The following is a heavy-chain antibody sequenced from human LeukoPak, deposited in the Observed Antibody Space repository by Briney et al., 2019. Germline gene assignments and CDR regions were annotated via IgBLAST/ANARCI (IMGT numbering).Heavy chain of an antibody. CDR2: IYYSGNT. D-gene: IGHD6-19*01. Sequence: PSETLSLTCTISGGSITSYYWSWIRQPPGKGLEWIGYIYYSGNTNYNPSLKSRVTISVNTSKNEFSLQLTSVTAADTAVYYCARGSGWLPDCWGQGTLVTASS. J-gene: IGHJ4*02. V-gene: IGHV4-59*01. CDR1: GGSITSYY. CDR3: ARGSGWLPDC.